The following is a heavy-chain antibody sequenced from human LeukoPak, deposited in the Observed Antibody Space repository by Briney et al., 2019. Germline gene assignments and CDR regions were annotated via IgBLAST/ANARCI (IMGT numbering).Heavy chain of an antibody. CDR1: GFTFSSYA. J-gene: IGHJ6*03. Sequence: GGSLRLSCAASGFTFSSYAMSWVRQAPGKGLEWVSAISGSGGSTYYADSVKGRFTISRDNSKNTLSLQMSSLRVGDTAVYYCARDRSCTGGSCYMDVWGRGTTVTVSS. V-gene: IGHV3-23*01. CDR3: ARDRSCTGGSCYMDV. CDR2: ISGSGGST. D-gene: IGHD2-15*01.